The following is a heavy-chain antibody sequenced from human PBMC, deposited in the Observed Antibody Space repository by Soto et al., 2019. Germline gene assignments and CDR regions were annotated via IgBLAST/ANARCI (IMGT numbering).Heavy chain of an antibody. D-gene: IGHD3-9*01. V-gene: IGHV3-30*18. CDR1: GFTFSSYG. J-gene: IGHJ4*02. Sequence: QVQLVESGGGVVQPGRSLRLSCAASGFTFSSYGMHWVRQAPGKGLEWVAVISYDGLNKYSSDSVKGRFTISRDNSKKTLYLKMNSLRAEDTAVYYCAKGAVNYDILTGIDYWGQGTLVTVSS. CDR2: ISYDGLNK. CDR3: AKGAVNYDILTGIDY.